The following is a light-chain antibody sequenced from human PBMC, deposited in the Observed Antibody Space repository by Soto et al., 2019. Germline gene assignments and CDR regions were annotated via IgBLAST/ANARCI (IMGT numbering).Light chain of an antibody. CDR3: QQRGNWPVT. J-gene: IGKJ1*01. CDR1: QSVGSY. CDR2: DAS. Sequence: EIVLTQSPATLSSSPGERATLSCRASQSVGSYFAWYQQKPGQAPRLLIYDASNRATGIPARFSGSVSGTDFTLTISSLEPDDFAVYYCQQRGNWPVTFGQGTRVDIK. V-gene: IGKV3-11*01.